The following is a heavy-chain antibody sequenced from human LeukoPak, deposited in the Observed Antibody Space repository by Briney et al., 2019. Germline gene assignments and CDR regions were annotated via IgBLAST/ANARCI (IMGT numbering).Heavy chain of an antibody. J-gene: IGHJ4*02. V-gene: IGHV4-61*01. D-gene: IGHD4-23*01. CDR2: IYYSGST. CDR3: ARDYGGNFGLDY. Sequence: SETLSLTCTVSGGSISSGSYYWSWIRQPPGKGLEWIGYIYYSGSTNYNPSLKSRVTISVDTSKNQFSLKLSSVTAADTAVYYCARDYGGNFGLDYWGQGTLVTVPS. CDR1: GGSISSGSYY.